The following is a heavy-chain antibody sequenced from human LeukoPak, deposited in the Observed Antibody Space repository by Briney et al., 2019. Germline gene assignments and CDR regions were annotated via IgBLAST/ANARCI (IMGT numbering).Heavy chain of an antibody. CDR3: ARANFAHAFDI. J-gene: IGHJ3*02. V-gene: IGHV4-34*01. CDR1: GGSFSGYY. CDR2: INHSGST. Sequence: SETLSLTCAVYGGSFSGYYWSWIRQPPGKGLEWIGEINHSGSTNYNPSLKSRVTISVDTSKNQFSLKLSSVTAADTAVYYCARANFAHAFDIWGQGTMVTVSS.